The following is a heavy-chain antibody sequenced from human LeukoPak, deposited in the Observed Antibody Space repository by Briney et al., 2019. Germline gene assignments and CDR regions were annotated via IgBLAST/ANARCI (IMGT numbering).Heavy chain of an antibody. CDR2: TDTSGNYI. CDR1: GFTLSNYG. CDR3: ARGRSITLLRGVAMSDGFDI. V-gene: IGHV3-21*01. J-gene: IGHJ3*02. Sequence: PGGSLRLSCAASGFTLSNYGMNWVRQAPGKGLEWVSFTDTSGNYIYYGDSVKGRFTISRDNAKNLVFLQMNGLRAEDTAVYYCARGRSITLLRGVAMSDGFDIWGQGAMVAVSS. D-gene: IGHD3-10*01.